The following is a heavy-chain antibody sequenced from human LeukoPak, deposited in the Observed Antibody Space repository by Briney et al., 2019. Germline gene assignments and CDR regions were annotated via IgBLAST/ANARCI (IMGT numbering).Heavy chain of an antibody. CDR1: GYSFTDYY. D-gene: IGHD5-24*01. Sequence: ASVKVSCKASGYSFTDYYLHWVRQAPGQVLEWMGLINPDGGNTNYAQNFQGRVTLTRDTSTSTVCMELSSLRSEDTAIYYCARIRDGYNDAYDLWGQGTVVTVPS. CDR2: INPDGGNT. CDR3: ARIRDGYNDAYDL. V-gene: IGHV1-46*01. J-gene: IGHJ3*01.